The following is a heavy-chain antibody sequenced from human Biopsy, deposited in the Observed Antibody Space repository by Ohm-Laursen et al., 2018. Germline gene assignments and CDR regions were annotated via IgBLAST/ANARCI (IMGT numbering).Heavy chain of an antibody. CDR3: VSFLKDLNMAV. V-gene: IGHV3-74*01. Sequence: LSLTCAPSGFTFNAYWMYWVRQVPGKGLVWVSHIKSVGSWTNYADSVKGRFTISRDNAKNTLYLQMNSLRAEDTAVYYCVSFLKDLNMAVWGQGTTVTVSS. D-gene: IGHD2-15*01. CDR2: IKSVGSWT. CDR1: GFTFNAYW. J-gene: IGHJ6*02.